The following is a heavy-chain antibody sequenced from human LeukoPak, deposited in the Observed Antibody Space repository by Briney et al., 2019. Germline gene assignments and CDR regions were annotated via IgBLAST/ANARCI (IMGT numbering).Heavy chain of an antibody. CDR2: IYHSGST. CDR3: ARCSGAANFDY. D-gene: IGHD1-26*01. J-gene: IGHJ4*02. CDR1: GGSISSGGYS. Sequence: PSQALSLTCAVSGGSISSGGYSWSWIRQPPGKGLEWIGYIYHSGSTYYNPPLKSRVTISVDRSKNQFSLKLGSVTAADTAVYYCARCSGAANFDYWGQGTLVTVSS. V-gene: IGHV4-30-2*01.